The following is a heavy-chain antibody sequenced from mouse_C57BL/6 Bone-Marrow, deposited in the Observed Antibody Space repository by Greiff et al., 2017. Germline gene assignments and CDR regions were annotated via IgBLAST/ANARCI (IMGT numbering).Heavy chain of an antibody. CDR3: ARITTVVAMDY. CDR1: GYAFTNYL. J-gene: IGHJ4*01. V-gene: IGHV1-54*01. Sequence: QVQLQQSGAELVRPGTSVKVSCKASGYAFTNYLIEWVKQRPGQGLEWIGVINPGSGGTNYNEKFKGKATLTADKSSSTAYMQLSSLTSEDSAVYFCARITTVVAMDYWGQGTSVTGSS. CDR2: INPGSGGT. D-gene: IGHD1-1*01.